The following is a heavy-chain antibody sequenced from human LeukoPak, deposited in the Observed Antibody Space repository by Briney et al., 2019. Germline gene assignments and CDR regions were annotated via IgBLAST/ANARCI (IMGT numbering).Heavy chain of an antibody. V-gene: IGHV3-33*06. CDR1: GFTFSSYG. CDR2: IWYDGSNK. Sequence: GGSLRLSCAASGFTFSSYGMHWVRQAPGKGLEWVAVIWYDGSNKYYADSVKGRFTISRDNSKNTLYLQMNSLRAEDTAVYYCAKQSGYSYGQTDYWGQGTLVTVSS. J-gene: IGHJ4*02. D-gene: IGHD5-18*01. CDR3: AKQSGYSYGQTDY.